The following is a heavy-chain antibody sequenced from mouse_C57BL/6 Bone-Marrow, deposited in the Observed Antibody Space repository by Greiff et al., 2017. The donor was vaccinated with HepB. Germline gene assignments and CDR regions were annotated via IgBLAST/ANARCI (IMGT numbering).Heavy chain of an antibody. D-gene: IGHD2-2*01. J-gene: IGHJ4*01. V-gene: IGHV1-53*01. Sequence: VQLQQPGTELVKPGASVKLSCKASGYTFTSYWMHWVKQRPGQGLEWIGNINPSNGGTNYNEKFKSKATLTVDKSSSTAYMQLRSLTSEDSAVYYCARRGFYYGYDEDAMDYWGQGTSVTVSS. CDR1: GYTFTSYW. CDR3: ARRGFYYGYDEDAMDY. CDR2: INPSNGGT.